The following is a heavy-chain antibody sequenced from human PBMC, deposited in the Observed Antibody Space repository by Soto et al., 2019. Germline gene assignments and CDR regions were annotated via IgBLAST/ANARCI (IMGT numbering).Heavy chain of an antibody. CDR3: ARDSYDSSGYFPTNWFYP. V-gene: IGHV4-61*01. D-gene: IGHD3-22*01. CDR2: IYYSGST. J-gene: IGHJ5*02. Sequence: SETLSLTCTVSGGSVSSGSYYWSWVRQPPGKGLEWIGYIYYSGSTNYNPSLKSRVTISVDTSKNQFSLKLSSVTGADAAVYYCARDSYDSSGYFPTNWFYPWGQGTLVTVSS. CDR1: GGSVSSGSYY.